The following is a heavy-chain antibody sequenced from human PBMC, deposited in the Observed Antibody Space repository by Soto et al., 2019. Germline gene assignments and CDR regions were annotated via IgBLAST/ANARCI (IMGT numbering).Heavy chain of an antibody. Sequence: QVHLVESGGGVVQPGRSLRLSCAASGFTFSSYGIHWVRQAPGKGLEWVAIIWYDGNNKYYADSVKGRFTNCRDNSKNTVYLQMNSLRVDDTAVYYCARGPLPFSSVFDYWGQGTLVTVSS. D-gene: IGHD6-19*01. CDR1: GFTFSSYG. J-gene: IGHJ4*02. CDR2: IWYDGNNK. V-gene: IGHV3-33*01. CDR3: ARGPLPFSSVFDY.